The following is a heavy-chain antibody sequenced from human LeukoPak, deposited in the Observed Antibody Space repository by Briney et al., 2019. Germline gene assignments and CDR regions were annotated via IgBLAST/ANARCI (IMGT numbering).Heavy chain of an antibody. CDR3: ARVPLITMMLDI. CDR2: IIPIFGTA. D-gene: IGHD3-22*01. V-gene: IGHV1-69*05. J-gene: IGHJ3*02. CDR1: GGTFSSYA. Sequence: GASVNVSCKASGGTFSSYAISWVRQAPGQGLEWMGGIIPIFGTANYAQKFQGRVTITTDESTSTAYMELSSLRSEDTAVYYCARVPLITMMLDIWGQGTMVTVSS.